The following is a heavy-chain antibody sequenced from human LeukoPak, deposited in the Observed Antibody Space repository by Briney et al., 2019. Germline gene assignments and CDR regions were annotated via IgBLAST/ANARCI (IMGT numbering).Heavy chain of an antibody. Sequence: SETLSLTCTVSGGSISSSSYYWGWIRQPPGKGLEWIGSIYYSGSTYYNPSLKSRVTISVDTSKNQFSLKLSSVTAADTAVYYCAREAYCGGDCYSSSPWFDYWGQGTLVTVSP. CDR3: AREAYCGGDCYSSSPWFDY. V-gene: IGHV4-39*01. CDR2: IYYSGST. CDR1: GGSISSSSYY. D-gene: IGHD2-21*01. J-gene: IGHJ4*02.